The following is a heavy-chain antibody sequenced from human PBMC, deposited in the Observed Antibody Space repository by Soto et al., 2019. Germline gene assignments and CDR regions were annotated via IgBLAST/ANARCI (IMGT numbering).Heavy chain of an antibody. V-gene: IGHV1-24*01. CDR2: FDPEDGET. D-gene: IGHD6-6*01. CDR1: GYTLTELS. Sequence: RASVKVSCKVSGYTLTELSMHWVRQAPGKGLEWMGGFDPEDGETIYAQKFQGRVTMTEDTSTDTAYMELSSLRSEDTAVYYCARIPTARAARRRNWFDPWGQGTLVTVSS. CDR3: ARIPTARAARRRNWFDP. J-gene: IGHJ5*02.